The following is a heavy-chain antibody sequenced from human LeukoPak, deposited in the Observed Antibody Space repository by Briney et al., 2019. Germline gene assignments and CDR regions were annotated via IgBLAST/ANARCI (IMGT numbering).Heavy chain of an antibody. V-gene: IGHV4-39*01. CDR2: IYYSGST. CDR3: ARGEQWLMYYFDY. CDR1: GGSISSSSYY. J-gene: IGHJ4*02. D-gene: IGHD6-19*01. Sequence: SETLSLTCTVSGGSISSSSYYWGWIRQPPGKGLEWIGSIYYSGSTYYNPSLKSHVTISVDTSKNQFSLKLSSVTAADTAVYYCARGEQWLMYYFDYWGQGTLVTVSS.